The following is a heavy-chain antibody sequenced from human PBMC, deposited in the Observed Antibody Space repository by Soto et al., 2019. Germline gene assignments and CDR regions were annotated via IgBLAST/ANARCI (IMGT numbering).Heavy chain of an antibody. D-gene: IGHD4-4*01. CDR3: ARDPRNKGLDP. CDR2: IYSGGST. CDR1: GFTVRSNY. Sequence: GGSLRLSCAASGFTVRSNYMSWVRQAPGKGLEWVSVIYSGGSTYYADSVRGRFTISRDNSKNTLYLQMNDLRAEDTAIYFCARDPRNKGLDPWGPGTLVTVSS. V-gene: IGHV3-66*01. J-gene: IGHJ5*02.